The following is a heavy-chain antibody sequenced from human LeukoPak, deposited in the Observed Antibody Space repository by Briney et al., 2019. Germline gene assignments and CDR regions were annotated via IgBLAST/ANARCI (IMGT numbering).Heavy chain of an antibody. CDR3: ARGQYCSGGTCYSGY. Sequence: SETLSLTCSVSGGSISGYYWSWMRQPPGRRLEWIGFIYYSGSTNYTPSLKSRITISLDTSKNQFSLRLTSVTAADTAVYYCARGQYCSGGTCYSGYWGQGTLVTVSS. CDR2: IYYSGST. V-gene: IGHV4-59*01. D-gene: IGHD2-15*01. CDR1: GGSISGYY. J-gene: IGHJ4*02.